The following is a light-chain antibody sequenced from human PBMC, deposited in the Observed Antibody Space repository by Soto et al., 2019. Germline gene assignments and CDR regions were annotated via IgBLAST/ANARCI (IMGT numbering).Light chain of an antibody. CDR3: QQYNNWPPGWT. CDR2: GAS. CDR1: QSVSSG. J-gene: IGKJ1*01. Sequence: EIVMTQSPATLSVSPGERATLSCRASQSVSSGLAWYQQKPGQAPRLLIYGASTRATGIPARFSGRGSGTEFTLTISSLQAEDFAVYYCQQYNNWPPGWTFGQGTKVEI. V-gene: IGKV3-15*01.